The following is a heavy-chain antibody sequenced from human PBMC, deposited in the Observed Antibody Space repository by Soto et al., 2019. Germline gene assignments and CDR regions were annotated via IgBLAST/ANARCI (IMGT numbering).Heavy chain of an antibody. CDR2: IYNSGYA. CDR1: GFTVGNTY. V-gene: IGHV3-66*01. D-gene: IGHD6-13*01. J-gene: IGHJ6*02. CDR3: AREGIAAAGELHGMDV. Sequence: GGSLRLSCAASGFTVGNTYMNWIRQAPGKGLEWVSVIYNSGYAYYADPVKGRFTISRDSSKSTLHLQMNSLRAKDTAVYYCAREGIAAAGELHGMDVWGQGTTVTVSS.